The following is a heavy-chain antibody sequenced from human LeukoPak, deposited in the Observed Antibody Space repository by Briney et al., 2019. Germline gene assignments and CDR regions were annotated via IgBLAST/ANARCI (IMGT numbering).Heavy chain of an antibody. CDR3: GGLQVAAGTIDY. Sequence: SETLSLTCNVSGGSITSTTHYWNWIRQPPGKGLECIGSLFYSGNTYYNPSLKSRVTISVDTSKNQFSLKLSSVTAADTAVYYCGGLQVAAGTIDYWGQGTLVTVSS. J-gene: IGHJ4*02. CDR2: LFYSGNT. V-gene: IGHV4-39*07. CDR1: GGSITSTTHY. D-gene: IGHD6-13*01.